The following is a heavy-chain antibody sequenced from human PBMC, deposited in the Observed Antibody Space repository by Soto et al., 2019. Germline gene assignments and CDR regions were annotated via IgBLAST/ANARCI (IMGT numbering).Heavy chain of an antibody. J-gene: IGHJ4*02. D-gene: IGHD3-22*01. Sequence: QVQLVESGGGVVQPGGSLRLSCEAPGFNFSSYGIHWVRQAPGKGLEWVAIIWNDGSNEYYADSVKGRFTISRDNSKNTVYLQVSKLRAEDTAVYFCARDQTDSGGYSDSWGQGTLVTVSS. CDR2: IWNDGSNE. CDR1: GFNFSSYG. CDR3: ARDQTDSGGYSDS. V-gene: IGHV3-33*01.